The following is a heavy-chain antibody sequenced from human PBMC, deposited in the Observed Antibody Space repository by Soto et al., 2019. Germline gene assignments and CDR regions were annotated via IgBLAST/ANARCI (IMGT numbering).Heavy chain of an antibody. Sequence: SETLSLTCTVSGGSISSYYWSWIRQPPGKGLEWIGYIYYSGSTNYNPSLKSRVTISVDTSKNQFSLKLSSVTAADTAVYYCARDLLEAAAGFGYGMDVWGQGTTVTVSS. CDR1: GGSISSYY. CDR2: IYYSGST. CDR3: ARDLLEAAAGFGYGMDV. V-gene: IGHV4-59*01. D-gene: IGHD6-13*01. J-gene: IGHJ6*02.